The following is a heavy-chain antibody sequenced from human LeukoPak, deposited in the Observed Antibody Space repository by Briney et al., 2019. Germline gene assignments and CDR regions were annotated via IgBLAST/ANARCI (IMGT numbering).Heavy chain of an antibody. D-gene: IGHD5-24*01. CDR2: IKQDGSQK. Sequence: GGSLRLSCAASGFTFSSYWMSWVRQAPGKGLEWVANIKQDGSQKYYVDSVKGRFTISRDNANNLLYLQMNGLRAEDTAVYYCAKSGYNRFDYWGQGTLVTVSS. V-gene: IGHV3-7*03. CDR3: AKSGYNRFDY. J-gene: IGHJ4*02. CDR1: GFTFSSYW.